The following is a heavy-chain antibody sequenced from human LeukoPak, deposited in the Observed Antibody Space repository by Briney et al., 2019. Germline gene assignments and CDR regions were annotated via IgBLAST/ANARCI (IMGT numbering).Heavy chain of an antibody. V-gene: IGHV4-31*03. Sequence: SETLSLTCTVPGGSISSGGYYWSWIRQHPGKGLEWIGYIYYSGSTYYNPSLKSRVTISVDTSKNQFSLKLSSVTAADTAVYYCARAPYGGNYLFDYWGQGTLVTVSS. CDR2: IYYSGST. CDR3: ARAPYGGNYLFDY. D-gene: IGHD4-23*01. CDR1: GGSISSGGYY. J-gene: IGHJ4*02.